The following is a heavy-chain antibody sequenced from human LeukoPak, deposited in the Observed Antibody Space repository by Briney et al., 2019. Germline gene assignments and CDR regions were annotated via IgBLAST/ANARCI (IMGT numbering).Heavy chain of an antibody. Sequence: GGSLRLSCAASGFTFSSYAMHWVRQAPGKGLDWVAVISYDGSDKYSADSVKGRFTVSRDNSKNTLYLQMNSLRAEDTAVYYCARDPDIEAAYYFDYWGQGTLVTVSS. CDR2: ISYDGSDK. CDR1: GFTFSSYA. D-gene: IGHD6-25*01. CDR3: ARDPDIEAAYYFDY. J-gene: IGHJ4*02. V-gene: IGHV3-30*04.